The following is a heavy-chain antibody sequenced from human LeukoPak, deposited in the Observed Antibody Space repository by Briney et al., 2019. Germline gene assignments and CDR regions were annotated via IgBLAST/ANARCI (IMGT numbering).Heavy chain of an antibody. CDR1: GGSISSYY. D-gene: IGHD3-22*01. CDR3: AREEDSSGYYY. V-gene: IGHV4-59*01. Sequence: SETLSLTCTVSGGSISSYYWSWIRQPPGKGLEWIGYIYYSASTNYNPSLKSRVTISVDTSKNQFSLKLSSVTAADTAVYYCAREEDSSGYYYWGQGTMVTVSS. J-gene: IGHJ3*01. CDR2: IYYSAST.